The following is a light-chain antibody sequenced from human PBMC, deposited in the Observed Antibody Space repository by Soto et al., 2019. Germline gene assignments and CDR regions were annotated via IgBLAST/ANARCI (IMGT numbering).Light chain of an antibody. CDR3: QQSYSTHPT. CDR2: AAS. CDR1: QSMSSY. V-gene: IGKV1-39*01. Sequence: DIEMTQSPSSLSASVRDRVTITCRASQSMSSYLNWYQQKPGKAPKLLIYAASSLQSGVPSRLSGSGSGTDLTLTISSMQPEDCATYCCQQSYSTHPTFVQGTKVEIK. J-gene: IGKJ1*01.